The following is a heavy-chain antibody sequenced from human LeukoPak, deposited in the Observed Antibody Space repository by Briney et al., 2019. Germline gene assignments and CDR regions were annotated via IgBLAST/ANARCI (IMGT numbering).Heavy chain of an antibody. CDR1: GGSISSGDYC. CDR2: IYYSGST. CDR3: ARGSSGYPDY. D-gene: IGHD3-22*01. Sequence: PSETLSLTCTVSGGSISSGDYCWSWIRQPPGKGLEWIGYIYYSGSTYYNPSLKSRVTISVDTSKNQFSLKLSSVTAAVTAVYYCARGSSGYPDYWGQGTLVTVSS. J-gene: IGHJ4*02. V-gene: IGHV4-30-4*01.